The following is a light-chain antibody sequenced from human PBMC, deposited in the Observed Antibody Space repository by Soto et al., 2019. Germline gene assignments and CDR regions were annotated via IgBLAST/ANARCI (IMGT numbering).Light chain of an antibody. CDR1: ISDVGISNF. V-gene: IGLV2-23*01. CDR2: EGS. J-gene: IGLJ1*01. CDR3: CSFPGSSIFYV. Sequence: QSALTHPASMSGSPGQSLTISFTRTISDVGISNFVSWYQQHSGKAPKLIIYEGSRRPSGVSGRFSGSKSGNAASLTISGLQAEDEADYYCCSFPGSSIFYVFGTGTKVTV.